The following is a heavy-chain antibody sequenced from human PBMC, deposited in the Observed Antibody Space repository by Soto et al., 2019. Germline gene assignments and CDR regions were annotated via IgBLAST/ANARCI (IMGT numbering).Heavy chain of an antibody. CDR2: ISYDGSNT. CDR1: GFTFSSYG. CDR3: AKEGGLSGSYYISSSDYFDY. Sequence: QVQLVESGGGVVQPGRSLRLSCVASGFTFSSYGMHWVRQAPGKGLEWVAIISYDGSNTYYADSVTGRFTISRDNCKNTLYLEMNSLRAEDTSVYYCAKEGGLSGSYYISSSDYFDYWGQGTLVTVSS. D-gene: IGHD1-26*01. J-gene: IGHJ4*02. V-gene: IGHV3-30*18.